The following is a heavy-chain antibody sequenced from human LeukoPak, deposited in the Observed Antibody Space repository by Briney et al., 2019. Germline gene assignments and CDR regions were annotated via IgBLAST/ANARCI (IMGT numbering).Heavy chain of an antibody. D-gene: IGHD6-13*01. J-gene: IGHJ4*02. CDR2: IISKADSYTT. Sequence: GGCLRVSCAAPGFTFSGSVMHWVRQAPGKGLEWLGRIISKADSYTTAYAASVKGRFIVSRDDSKNTAYLQMNSLKTEDTAVYYCRAAADLNDYWGQGTLVTVSS. CDR1: GFTFSGSV. CDR3: RAAADLNDY. V-gene: IGHV3-73*01.